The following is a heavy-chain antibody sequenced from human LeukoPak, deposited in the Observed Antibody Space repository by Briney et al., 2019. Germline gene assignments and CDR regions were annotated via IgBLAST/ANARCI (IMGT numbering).Heavy chain of an antibody. Sequence: SETLSLTCTVSGGSISTYYWSWIRQPAGKGLEWIGRIYTGGSTNYNPSLKSRVTMSINTSKNQFSLKLTSVTAADTAVYYCARAPTAYCLSTTCQPYFDYWGQGTLVTVSS. V-gene: IGHV4-4*07. CDR3: ARAPTAYCLSTTCQPYFDY. D-gene: IGHD2-2*01. CDR2: IYTGGST. CDR1: GGSISTYY. J-gene: IGHJ4*02.